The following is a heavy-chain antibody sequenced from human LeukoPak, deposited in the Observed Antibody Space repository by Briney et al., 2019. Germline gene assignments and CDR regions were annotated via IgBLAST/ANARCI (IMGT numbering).Heavy chain of an antibody. V-gene: IGHV3-21*01. J-gene: IGHJ4*02. Sequence: GGSLRLSCAASGFTFSSYSMNWVRQAPGKGLEWVSSISSSSSYIYYAGSVKGRFTISRDNAKNSLYLQMNSLRAEDTAVYYCARDGGPVGATGFDYWGQGTLVTVSS. CDR2: ISSSSSYI. CDR3: ARDGGPVGATGFDY. CDR1: GFTFSSYS. D-gene: IGHD1-26*01.